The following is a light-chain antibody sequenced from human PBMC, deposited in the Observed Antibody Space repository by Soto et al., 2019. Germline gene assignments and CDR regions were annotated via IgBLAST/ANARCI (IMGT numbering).Light chain of an antibody. V-gene: IGKV3-20*01. CDR2: GAS. J-gene: IGKJ1*01. CDR3: QHYSSSLWT. Sequence: EVVLTQSPGTLSLSPGERATLFCRASQSISSTYLAWYQQKPGQAPRLLIYGASSRATGIPDRFSGSGSGTDFSLTISRLEAEDFAVYYCQHYSSSLWTFGQGTKVEIK. CDR1: QSISSTY.